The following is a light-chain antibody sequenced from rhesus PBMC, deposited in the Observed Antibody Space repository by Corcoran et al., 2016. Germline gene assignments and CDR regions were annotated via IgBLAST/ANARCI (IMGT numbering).Light chain of an antibody. CDR1: QSVSSN. Sequence: EIVMTQSPATLSLSPGERATLSCRASQSVSSNLAWYQQTPGHAPRLLIYDASNRATGIPDRVSGSGSRTDFTLTISSLEPEDVGVYYCQQESNWPLTFGGGTKVEIK. J-gene: IGKJ4*01. V-gene: IGKV3-35*01. CDR2: DAS. CDR3: QQESNWPLT.